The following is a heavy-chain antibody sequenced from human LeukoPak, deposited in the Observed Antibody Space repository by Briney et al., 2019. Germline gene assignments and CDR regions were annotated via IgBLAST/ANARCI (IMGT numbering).Heavy chain of an antibody. V-gene: IGHV1-69*13. J-gene: IGHJ6*02. CDR2: IIPIFGTA. D-gene: IGHD3-22*01. CDR1: GYTFTSYA. Sequence: SVKVSCKASGYTFTSYAISWVRQAPGQGLEWMGGIIPIFGTANYAQKFQGRVTITADESTSTAYMELSSLRSEDTAVYYCAREYYYDSSGYYYTKCYYGMDVWGQGTTVTVSS. CDR3: AREYYYDSSGYYYTKCYYGMDV.